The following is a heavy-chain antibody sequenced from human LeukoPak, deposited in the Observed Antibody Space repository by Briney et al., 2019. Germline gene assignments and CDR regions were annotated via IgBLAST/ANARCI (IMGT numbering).Heavy chain of an antibody. CDR1: GFTFSSYE. V-gene: IGHV3-48*03. J-gene: IGHJ3*02. D-gene: IGHD3-22*01. Sequence: GGSPRLSCAASGFTFSSYEMNWVRQAPGKGLEWVSYISSSGSTIYYADSVKGRFTISRDNAKNSLYLQMNSLRAEDTAVYYCARSTYYYDSSGFNYAAFDIWGQGTMVTVSS. CDR3: ARSTYYYDSSGFNYAAFDI. CDR2: ISSSGSTI.